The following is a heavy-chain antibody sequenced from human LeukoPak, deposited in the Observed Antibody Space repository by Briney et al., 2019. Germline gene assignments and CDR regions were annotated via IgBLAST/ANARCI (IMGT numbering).Heavy chain of an antibody. CDR3: ARVLLLWFGELFGY. CDR1: GYTFSNFG. Sequence: GASVKVSCKASGYTFSNFGITWVRQAPGQGLEWMGWINAGNGNTKYSQKFQGRVTITRDTSASTAYMELSSLRSEDTAVYYCARVLLLWFGELFGYWGQGTLVTVSS. J-gene: IGHJ4*02. CDR2: INAGNGNT. D-gene: IGHD3-10*01. V-gene: IGHV1-3*01.